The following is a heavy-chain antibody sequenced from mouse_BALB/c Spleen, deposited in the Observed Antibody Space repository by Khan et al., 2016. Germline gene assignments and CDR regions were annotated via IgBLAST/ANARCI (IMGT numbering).Heavy chain of an antibody. CDR3: AGPYYGCIYAMDY. V-gene: IGHV4-1*02. CDR2: INPDSSTI. D-gene: IGHD1-1*01. Sequence: EVKLLESGGGLVQPGGSLKLSCAVSGFAFSRYWMSWVRQAPGKGLEWIGEINPDSSTINYTPSLKDKFIISRDTAKNTLYLQMSKVRSEDTALYYGAGPYYGCIYAMDYRGRRTSVTIS. J-gene: IGHJ4*01. CDR1: GFAFSRYW.